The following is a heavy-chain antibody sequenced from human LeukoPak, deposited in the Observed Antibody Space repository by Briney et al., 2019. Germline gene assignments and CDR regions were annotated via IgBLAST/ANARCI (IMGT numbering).Heavy chain of an antibody. CDR1: GFSFSNYW. D-gene: IGHD6-6*01. CDR3: ARQSSSSHAFDI. V-gene: IGHV5-51*01. Sequence: GESLKISCKGSGFSFSNYWIVWVRQMPGKGLEWMGIIFPDDSDTRYSPSFQGQVTISADKSISTAYLQWSSLKASDTALYYCARQSSSSHAFDIWGQGTMVSVSS. CDR2: IFPDDSDT. J-gene: IGHJ3*02.